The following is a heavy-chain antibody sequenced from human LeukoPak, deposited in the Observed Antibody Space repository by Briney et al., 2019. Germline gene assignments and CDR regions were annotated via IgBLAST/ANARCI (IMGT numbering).Heavy chain of an antibody. V-gene: IGHV4-59*01. Sequence: SSETLSLTCSVPNGSISTTYWSWIRQPPGKGLEWIGYISYSGTTTYNPSLKSRVTISVGTSKNQFFLKLSSVTAADTAVYYCARGRSGYSYVHDAFDIWGQGTMVTVSS. CDR2: ISYSGTT. J-gene: IGHJ3*02. D-gene: IGHD5-18*01. CDR3: ARGRSGYSYVHDAFDI. CDR1: NGSISTTY.